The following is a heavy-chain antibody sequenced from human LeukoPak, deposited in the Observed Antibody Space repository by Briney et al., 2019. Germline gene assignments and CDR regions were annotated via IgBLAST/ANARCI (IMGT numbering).Heavy chain of an antibody. CDR2: ISSSSSYI. Sequence: GGPLRLSCAASGFTFSSYSMNWVRQAPGKGLEWVSSISSSSSYIYYADSVKGRFTISRDNAKNSLYLQMNSLRAEDTAVYYCARGGCSSTSCYTPDYWGQGTLVTVSS. D-gene: IGHD2-2*02. CDR1: GFTFSSYS. J-gene: IGHJ4*02. CDR3: ARGGCSSTSCYTPDY. V-gene: IGHV3-21*01.